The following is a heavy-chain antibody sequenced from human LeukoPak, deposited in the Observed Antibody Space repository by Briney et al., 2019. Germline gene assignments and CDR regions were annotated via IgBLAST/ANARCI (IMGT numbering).Heavy chain of an antibody. CDR3: ASGDGYSGYDYVGYYYYYGMDV. D-gene: IGHD5-12*01. CDR1: GYTFTSYG. Sequence: ASVKVSCKASGYTFTSYGISWVRQAPGQGLEWMGWISAYNGNTNYAQKLQGRVTMTTDTFTSTAYMELRSLRSDDTAVYYCASGDGYSGYDYVGYYYYYGMDVWGQGTTVTVSS. CDR2: ISAYNGNT. J-gene: IGHJ6*02. V-gene: IGHV1-18*01.